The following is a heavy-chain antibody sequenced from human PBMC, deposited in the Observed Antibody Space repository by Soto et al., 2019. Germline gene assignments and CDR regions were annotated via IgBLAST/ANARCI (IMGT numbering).Heavy chain of an antibody. CDR2: INGVGKTR. CDR1: GFTFDGYW. CDR3: TRGGYSYDSSGAFDY. D-gene: IGHD3-22*01. J-gene: IGHJ4*02. V-gene: IGHV3-74*01. Sequence: EVQLVESGGGLVQPGGSLRLSCTASGFTFDGYWMHWVRQGPGKGLVWVSRINGVGKTRDYADSVKGRFTISRDNAKNTLFLQMNSLRADDTAFYYCTRGGYSYDSSGAFDYWGLGPLVTVSS.